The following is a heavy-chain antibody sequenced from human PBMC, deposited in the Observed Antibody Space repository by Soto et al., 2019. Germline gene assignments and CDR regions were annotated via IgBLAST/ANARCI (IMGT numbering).Heavy chain of an antibody. V-gene: IGHV3-7*01. Sequence: GGSLRLSXAASGFTFSNNWMSWVRQAPGKGLEWVANIKKDGSDKNYVDSVEGRFSISRDNAKNSLYLQMYGLRAEDTAVYYCARDLGTALVGFDYGMDVWGQGTTVTVSS. CDR3: ARDLGTALVGFDYGMDV. D-gene: IGHD5-18*01. CDR2: IKKDGSDK. CDR1: GFTFSNNW. J-gene: IGHJ6*02.